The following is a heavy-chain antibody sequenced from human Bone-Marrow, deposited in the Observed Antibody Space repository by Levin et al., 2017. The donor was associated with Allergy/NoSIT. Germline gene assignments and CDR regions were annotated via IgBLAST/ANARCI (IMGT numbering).Heavy chain of an antibody. V-gene: IGHV4-61*09. CDR3: ARDRRGYYMDV. Sequence: LRLSCTVSGGSISSGSYCWTWVRQPAGKGLEWIGHVYASGSTNYNPSLKSRVTISVDTSKIQFSLKLTSVSAADTAVYYCARDRRGYYMDVWGKGTTVTVSS. D-gene: IGHD5-12*01. CDR2: VYASGST. CDR1: GGSISSGSYC. J-gene: IGHJ6*03.